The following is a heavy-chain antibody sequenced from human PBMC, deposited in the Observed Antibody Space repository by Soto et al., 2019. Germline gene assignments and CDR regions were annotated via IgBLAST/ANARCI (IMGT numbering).Heavy chain of an antibody. D-gene: IGHD3-22*01. V-gene: IGHV3-15*07. CDR2: IKSKTDGGTT. CDR3: TTDPVTMIVVVPSSG. Sequence: GGSLRLSCAASGFTFSNAWMNCVRQAPGKGLEWVGRIKSKTDGGTTDYAAPVKGRFTISRDDSKNTLYLQMNSLKTEDTAVYYCTTDPVTMIVVVPSSGWGQGTLVNVS. J-gene: IGHJ4*02. CDR1: GFTFSNAW.